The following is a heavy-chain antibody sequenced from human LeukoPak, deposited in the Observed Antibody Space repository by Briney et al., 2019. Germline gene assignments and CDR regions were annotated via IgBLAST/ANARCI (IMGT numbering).Heavy chain of an antibody. CDR1: GFTFSSYS. CDR3: ARGNSSGYYVDY. V-gene: IGHV3-21*01. Sequence: GGSLRLSCAASGFTFSSYSMNWVRQAPGKGLEWVSSISSSSYIYYADSVKGRLTISRDNAKNSLYLQMNSLRAEDTAVYYCARGNSSGYYVDYWGQGTLVTVSS. J-gene: IGHJ4*02. D-gene: IGHD3-22*01. CDR2: ISSSSYI.